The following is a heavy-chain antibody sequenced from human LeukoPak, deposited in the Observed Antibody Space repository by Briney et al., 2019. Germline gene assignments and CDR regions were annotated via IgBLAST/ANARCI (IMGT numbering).Heavy chain of an antibody. CDR2: IIPILGIA. CDR3: ARDETVRDDYYGMDV. J-gene: IGHJ6*02. D-gene: IGHD4-11*01. V-gene: IGHV1-69*04. CDR1: GGTFSSYA. Sequence: ASVKVSCKASGGTFSSYAISWVRQAPGQGLEWMGRIIPILGIANYAQKFQGRVTITADKSTSTAYMELSSLRSEDTAVYYCARDETVRDDYYGMDVWGQGTTVTVSS.